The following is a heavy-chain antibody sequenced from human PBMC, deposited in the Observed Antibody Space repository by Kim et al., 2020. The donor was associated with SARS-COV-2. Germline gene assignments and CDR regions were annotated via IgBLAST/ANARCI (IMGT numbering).Heavy chain of an antibody. Sequence: ASVKVSCKASGYTFTSYGISWVRQAPGQGLEWMGWISAYNGNTNYAQKLQGRVTMTTDTSTSTAYMELRSLRSDDTAVYYCARDRYYDFWSGLLSGGMDYGMDVWGQGTTVTVSS. CDR3: ARDRYYDFWSGLLSGGMDYGMDV. D-gene: IGHD3-3*01. J-gene: IGHJ6*02. CDR2: ISAYNGNT. V-gene: IGHV1-18*04. CDR1: GYTFTSYG.